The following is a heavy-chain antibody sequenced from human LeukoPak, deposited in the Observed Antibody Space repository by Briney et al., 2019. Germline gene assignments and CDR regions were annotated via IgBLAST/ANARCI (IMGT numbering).Heavy chain of an antibody. CDR3: ARDRGYCSSTSCPLDY. V-gene: IGHV3-33*01. J-gene: IGHJ4*02. CDR1: GFTFSSYG. CDR2: IWYDGSNK. D-gene: IGHD2-2*01. Sequence: GGSLRLSCAASGFTFSSYGMHWVRQAPGKGLEWVAVIWYDGSNKYYADSVKGRFTISRDNSKNTLYLQMNSLRAEDTAVYYCARDRGYCSSTSCPLDYWGQGTLVTVPS.